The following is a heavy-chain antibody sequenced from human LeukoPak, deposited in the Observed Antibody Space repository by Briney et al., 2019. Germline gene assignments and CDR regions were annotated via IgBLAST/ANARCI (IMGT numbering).Heavy chain of an antibody. CDR3: ARAPGITMVRGVITRGDFDY. Sequence: PSETLSLTCAVYGGSFSGYYWSWIRQPPGEGLEWIGEINHSGSTNYNPSLKSRVTISVDTSKNQFSLKLSSVTAADTAVYYCARAPGITMVRGVITRGDFDYWGQGTLVTVSS. V-gene: IGHV4-34*01. D-gene: IGHD3-10*01. CDR1: GGSFSGYY. CDR2: INHSGST. J-gene: IGHJ4*02.